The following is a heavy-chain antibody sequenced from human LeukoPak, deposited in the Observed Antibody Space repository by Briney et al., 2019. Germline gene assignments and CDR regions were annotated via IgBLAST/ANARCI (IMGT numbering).Heavy chain of an antibody. J-gene: IGHJ3*02. V-gene: IGHV3-7*03. CDR2: IKQDGSDK. D-gene: IGHD5-18*01. CDR1: GFTFSSYW. CDR3: AKSKDGYSYNDAFDI. Sequence: GGSLRLSCAASGFTFSSYWMTWVRQAPGKGLEWVASIKQDGSDKNYVDSVKGRFTISRDNAKNSLYLQMNSLRAEDTAVYYCAKSKDGYSYNDAFDIWGQGTMVTVSS.